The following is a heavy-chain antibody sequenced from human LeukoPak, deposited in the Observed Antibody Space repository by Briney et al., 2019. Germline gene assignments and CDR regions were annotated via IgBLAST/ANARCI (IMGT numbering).Heavy chain of an antibody. CDR3: ARDGRWINYYDGSSPV. Sequence: GGSLRLSCAASGFTFSSYEMNWVRQAPGKGLEWVAVISYDGSKKDYADSVKGRFTISRDNSKNSLYLQMNSLRVEDTAVYYCARDGRWINYYDGSSPVWGQGTLVTVSS. J-gene: IGHJ4*02. D-gene: IGHD3-22*01. CDR1: GFTFSSYE. CDR2: ISYDGSKK. V-gene: IGHV3-30*04.